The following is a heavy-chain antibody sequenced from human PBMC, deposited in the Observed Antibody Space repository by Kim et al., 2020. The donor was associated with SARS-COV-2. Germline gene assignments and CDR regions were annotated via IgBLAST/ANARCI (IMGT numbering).Heavy chain of an antibody. CDR3: ARGHLGGRADY. CDR2: FYYTGST. J-gene: IGHJ4*02. Sequence: SETLSLTCTVSGGSISGYYWSWIRQPPGKGLEWIGYFYYTGSTNYNPSLKSRVTISVYTSKNQFSLELTSVTAADTAVYYCARGHLGGRADYWGQGTLVTVSS. V-gene: IGHV4-59*08. CDR1: GGSISGYY.